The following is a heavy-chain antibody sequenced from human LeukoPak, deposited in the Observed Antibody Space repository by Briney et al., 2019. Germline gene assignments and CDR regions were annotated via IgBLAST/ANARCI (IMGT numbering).Heavy chain of an antibody. CDR3: ARGRGSGSYAPSDY. D-gene: IGHD3-10*01. CDR2: ITAYNTKP. Sequence: ASVKVSCKASGYTFTRYGINWLRQAPGQGLEWMGWITAYNTKPNYAQKLKGRVTMTTAPSQSTSYKELGSLKSDATAVYYYARGRGSGSYAPSDYGGQRTRVTVSS. J-gene: IGHJ4*02. CDR1: GYTFTRYG. V-gene: IGHV1-18*01.